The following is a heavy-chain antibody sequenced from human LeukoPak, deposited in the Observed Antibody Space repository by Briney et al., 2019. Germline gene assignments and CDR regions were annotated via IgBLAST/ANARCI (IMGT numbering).Heavy chain of an antibody. CDR2: IYHSGST. CDR3: AREGSPAHAFDI. Sequence: PSETLSLTCTASGGSISSGGYYWRWIRQPPGKGLEWIGYIYHSGSTYYNPSLKSRVTISVDRSKNQFSLKLSSVTAADTAVYYCAREGSPAHAFDIWGQGTMVTVSS. V-gene: IGHV4-30-2*01. CDR1: GGSISSGGYY. J-gene: IGHJ3*02.